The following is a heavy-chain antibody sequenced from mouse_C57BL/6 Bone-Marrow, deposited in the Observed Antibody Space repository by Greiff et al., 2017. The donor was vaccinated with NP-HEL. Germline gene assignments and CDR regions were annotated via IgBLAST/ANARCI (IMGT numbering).Heavy chain of an antibody. J-gene: IGHJ1*03. V-gene: IGHV3-6*01. CDR3: EGLRRDWYFDV. CDR2: ISYDGSN. Sequence: EVKLQESGPGLVKPSQSLSLTCSVTGYSITSGYYWNWIRQFPGNKLEWMGYISYDGSNNYNPSLKNRISITRDTSKNQFFLKLNSVTTEDTATYYCEGLRRDWYFDVWGTGTTVTVSS. CDR1: GYSITSGYY. D-gene: IGHD2-12*01.